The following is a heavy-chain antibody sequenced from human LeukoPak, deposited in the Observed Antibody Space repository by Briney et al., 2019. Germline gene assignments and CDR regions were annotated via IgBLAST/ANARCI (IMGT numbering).Heavy chain of an antibody. V-gene: IGHV3-30*18. Sequence: GRSLRLPCAASGFTFSSYGMHWVRQAPGKGLEWVAVISYDGSNKYYADSVKGRFTISRDNSKNTLYLQMNSLRAEDTAVYYCAKDHIGDGYNFDYWGQGTLVTVSS. J-gene: IGHJ4*02. CDR3: AKDHIGDGYNFDY. D-gene: IGHD5-12*01. CDR2: ISYDGSNK. CDR1: GFTFSSYG.